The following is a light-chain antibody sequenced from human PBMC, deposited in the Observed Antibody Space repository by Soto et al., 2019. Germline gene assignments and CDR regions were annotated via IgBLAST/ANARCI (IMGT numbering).Light chain of an antibody. CDR1: SSDIGFYNY. CDR3: CSYTSSSTLYV. J-gene: IGLJ1*01. CDR2: EVK. V-gene: IGLV2-14*01. Sequence: QSVLTQPASVSGSPGQSITISCTETSSDIGFYNYVSWYQQYPGKAPKVVIYEVKNRPSGVSNRFSGSKSGNTASLTISGLQADDEADYYCCSYTSSSTLYVFGTGTKLTVL.